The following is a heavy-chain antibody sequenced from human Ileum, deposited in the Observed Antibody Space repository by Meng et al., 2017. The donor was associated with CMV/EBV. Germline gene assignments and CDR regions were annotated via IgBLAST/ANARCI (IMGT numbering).Heavy chain of an antibody. J-gene: IGHJ5*02. CDR3: ARESYHDWLYEPYFDP. D-gene: IGHD3-9*01. Sequence: SLTCSVSGDSMTNYYWGWVRQPPGKGLEWIGYVYYSGATNYSPTLRSRATISVDTSKNQFSLKLTSVTAADTAFYYCARESYHDWLYEPYFDPWGQGTLVTVSS. CDR1: GDSMTNYY. V-gene: IGHV4-59*01. CDR2: VYYSGAT.